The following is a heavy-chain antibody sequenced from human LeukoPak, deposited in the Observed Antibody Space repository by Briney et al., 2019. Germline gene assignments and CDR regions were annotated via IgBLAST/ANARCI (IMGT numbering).Heavy chain of an antibody. CDR3: ARGGPEAVASSDAFDI. CDR1: GCSISSYY. Sequence: SETLSLTCTVSGCSISSYYWSWIRQPPGKGLEWIGYIYYSGSTNYNPSLKSRVTISVDTSKNQFSLKLSSVTAADTAVYYCARGGPEAVASSDAFDIWGQGTMVTVSS. CDR2: IYYSGST. V-gene: IGHV4-59*01. J-gene: IGHJ3*02. D-gene: IGHD6-19*01.